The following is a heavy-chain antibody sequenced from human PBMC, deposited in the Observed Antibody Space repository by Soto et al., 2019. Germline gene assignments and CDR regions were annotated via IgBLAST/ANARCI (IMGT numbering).Heavy chain of an antibody. Sequence: SQTLSLTCASSGDSVSSNSAAWNWIRQSPSRGLEWLGRTYYRSKWYNDYAVSVKSRITINPDTSKNQFSLQLNSVTPEDTAVYYCARDLRPKGYSTGWYVGTWGQGTLVTVSS. D-gene: IGHD6-19*01. CDR1: GDSVSSNSAA. V-gene: IGHV6-1*01. J-gene: IGHJ4*02. CDR2: TYYRSKWYN. CDR3: ARDLRPKGYSTGWYVGT.